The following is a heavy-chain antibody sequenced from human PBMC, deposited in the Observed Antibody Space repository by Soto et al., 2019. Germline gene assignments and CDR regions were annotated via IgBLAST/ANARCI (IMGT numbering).Heavy chain of an antibody. CDR1: GFTFSSYW. J-gene: IGHJ3*02. CDR2: IKQDGSEK. CDR3: ARGGDWSDAFDI. V-gene: IGHV3-7*03. Sequence: GGSLRLSCAASGFTFSSYWVSWVRQAPGKGLEWVANIKQDGSEKYYVDSVKGRFTISRDNAKNSLYLQMNSLRAEDTAVYYCARGGDWSDAFDIWGQGTMVTVSS. D-gene: IGHD3-16*01.